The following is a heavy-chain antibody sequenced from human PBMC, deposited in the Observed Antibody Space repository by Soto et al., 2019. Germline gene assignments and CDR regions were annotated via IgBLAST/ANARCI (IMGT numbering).Heavy chain of an antibody. CDR2: IYDTGST. CDR1: GSDITTYY. Sequence: PSETLSLTCTASGSDITTYYWSWLRQSPGKGLEWIGHIYDTGSTTYNPSLKSRVTISVDTSNKQFSLRLTSVNAADTAVYYCARCPIDHNWFDPWGQGTLVTVSS. J-gene: IGHJ5*02. V-gene: IGHV4-59*01. D-gene: IGHD3-9*01. CDR3: ARCPIDHNWFDP.